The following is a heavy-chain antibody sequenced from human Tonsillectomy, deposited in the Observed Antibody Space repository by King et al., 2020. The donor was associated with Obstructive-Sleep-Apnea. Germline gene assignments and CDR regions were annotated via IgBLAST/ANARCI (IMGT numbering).Heavy chain of an antibody. V-gene: IGHV4-59*08. CDR3: ARNASGSWLSSWCGP. CDR1: GGSISSYY. Sequence: QLQESGPGLVKPSETLSLTCTVSGGSISSYYWSLIRQPPGKGLEWIGYIYYSGSTNYNPYFKSRVTISIDTSKNQIALKLNSVTAADTAVYSCARNASGSWLSSWCGPWGQGTLVTVSS. D-gene: IGHD3-22*01. CDR2: IYYSGST. J-gene: IGHJ5*02.